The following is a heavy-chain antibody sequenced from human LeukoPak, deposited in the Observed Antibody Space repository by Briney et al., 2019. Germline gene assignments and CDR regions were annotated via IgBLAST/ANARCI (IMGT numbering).Heavy chain of an antibody. CDR1: GDSVSSNSAA. CDR3: VVTMVRGVMGTNAFDI. D-gene: IGHD3-10*01. J-gene: IGHJ3*02. CDR2: TYYRSKWYN. V-gene: IGHV6-1*01. Sequence: SHTLSLTCAISGDSVSSNSAAWNWIRQSPSRGLEWLGRTYYRSKWYNDYAVSVKSRITINPDTSKNQFSLQLNSVTPEDTAVYYCVVTMVRGVMGTNAFDIWGQGTMVTVSS.